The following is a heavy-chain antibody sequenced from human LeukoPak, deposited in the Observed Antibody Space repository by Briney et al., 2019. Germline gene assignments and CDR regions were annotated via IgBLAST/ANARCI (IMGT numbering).Heavy chain of an antibody. D-gene: IGHD2-2*02. Sequence: ASVKVSCKASGGTFSSYAISWVRQAPGQGLEWMGGIIPIFGTANYAQKFQGRVTITTDESTSTAYMELSSLRSEDTAVYYCARDRRYCSSTGCYTHAFDIWGQGTMVTVSS. CDR3: ARDRRYCSSTGCYTHAFDI. J-gene: IGHJ3*02. V-gene: IGHV1-69*05. CDR1: GGTFSSYA. CDR2: IIPIFGTA.